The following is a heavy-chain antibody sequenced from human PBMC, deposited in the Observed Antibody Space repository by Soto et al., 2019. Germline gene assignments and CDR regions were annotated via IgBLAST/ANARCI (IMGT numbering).Heavy chain of an antibody. D-gene: IGHD2-21*01. CDR1: GFTVNSNY. CDR2: IYKEGGT. V-gene: IGHV3-66*01. Sequence: GGSLRLSCVASGFTVNSNYMNWVRQAPGKGLEWVSVIYKEGGTNYANTVKGRFTTSRDNSRNTVYLQMNSLRAEDTAVYYCVRDMQLWRLDSWGQGTLVPVSS. CDR3: VRDMQLWRLDS. J-gene: IGHJ4*02.